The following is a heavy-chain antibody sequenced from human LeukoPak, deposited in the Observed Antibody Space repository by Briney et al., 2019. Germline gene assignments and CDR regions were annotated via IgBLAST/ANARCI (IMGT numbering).Heavy chain of an antibody. CDR3: ARASGYSDY. J-gene: IGHJ4*02. Sequence: ASVKVSCKASGYTFTRYAVNWVRQAPGQGLEWMGIINPSGGSTSYAQKFQGRVTMTRDASTSTVYMELSSLRSEDTAVYYCARASGYSDYWGQGTLVTVSS. V-gene: IGHV1-46*01. CDR2: INPSGGST. CDR1: GYTFTRYA. D-gene: IGHD3-22*01.